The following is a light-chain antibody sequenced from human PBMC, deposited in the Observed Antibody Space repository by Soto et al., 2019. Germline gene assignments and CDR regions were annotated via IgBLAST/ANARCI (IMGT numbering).Light chain of an antibody. J-gene: IGKJ4*01. CDR3: QQTRSYPST. CDR1: QDSNSC. Sequence: AVKLSKSPSSLSASIGDRVTITFWVSQDSNSCLAWYQQKPGEAPNLLIYEASSLQRGVPSRFSGSNSGTDFTLTISSLQAEDFATYYCQQTRSYPSTFGGGTNVDI. CDR2: EAS. V-gene: IGKV1-13*02.